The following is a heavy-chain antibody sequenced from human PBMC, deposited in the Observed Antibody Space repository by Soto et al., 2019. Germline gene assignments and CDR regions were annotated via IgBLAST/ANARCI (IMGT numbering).Heavy chain of an antibody. CDR1: GFTVSSNY. CDR3: ASFCSGGTCSFDY. CDR2: IYSGGST. Sequence: GGSLRLSCAASGFTVSSNYMSWVRQAPGKGLEWVSVIYSGGSTYYADSVKGRFTISRDNSENTLYLQMNSLRAEDTAVYYCASFCSGGTCSFDYCGQGTLVTVSS. J-gene: IGHJ4*02. D-gene: IGHD2-15*01. V-gene: IGHV3-66*01.